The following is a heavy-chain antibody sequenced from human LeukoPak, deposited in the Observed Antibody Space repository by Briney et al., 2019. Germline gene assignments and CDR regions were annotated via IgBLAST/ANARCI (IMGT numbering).Heavy chain of an antibody. CDR2: INSDGSSK. V-gene: IGHV3-74*01. J-gene: IGHJ4*02. D-gene: IGHD4/OR15-4a*01. CDR3: VRPRMVSPRVPDY. Sequence: GGSLRLSCAASGFTFSSYWVHWVRQVPGKGLVWVSRINSDGSSKTYADSVKGRFTISRGNAKNTLYLQMSSLRTEDTAVYYCVRPRMVSPRVPDYWGQGTLVTVSS. CDR1: GFTFSSYW.